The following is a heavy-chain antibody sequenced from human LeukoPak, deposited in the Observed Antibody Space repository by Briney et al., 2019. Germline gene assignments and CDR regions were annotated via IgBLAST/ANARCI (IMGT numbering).Heavy chain of an antibody. CDR2: IYYSGST. CDR1: GGSISSYY. Sequence: PTETLSLTCTVSGGSISSYYWSWIRQPPGKGLEWIGYIYYSGSTNYNPSLKSRVTISVDTSKNQFSLKLSSVTAADTAVYYCARGTTYYDILTGGSQALAFDYWGQGTLVTVSS. CDR3: ARGTTYYDILTGGSQALAFDY. J-gene: IGHJ4*02. V-gene: IGHV4-59*01. D-gene: IGHD3-9*01.